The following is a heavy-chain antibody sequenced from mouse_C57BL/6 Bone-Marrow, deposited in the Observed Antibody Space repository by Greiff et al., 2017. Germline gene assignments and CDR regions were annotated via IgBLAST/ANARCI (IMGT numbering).Heavy chain of an antibody. CDR2: IYWDDDK. CDR3: ARIVDYYGSSFDY. D-gene: IGHD1-1*01. Sequence: ESGPGLLQASQTLRLTCSFSGFSLSTSGMGVSWIRQPAGMGLEWLAHIYWDDDKRYNPSLKSRLTIYKDTSRNQVFLKITSLDTADTATYYCARIVDYYGSSFDYWGQGTTLTVSS. V-gene: IGHV8-12*01. CDR1: GFSLSTSGMG. J-gene: IGHJ2*01.